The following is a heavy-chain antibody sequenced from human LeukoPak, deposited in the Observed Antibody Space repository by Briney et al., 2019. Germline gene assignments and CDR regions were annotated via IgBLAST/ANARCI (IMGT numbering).Heavy chain of an antibody. J-gene: IGHJ6*02. V-gene: IGHV3-23*01. CDR1: GFTFSSYA. Sequence: GGSLRLSCAASGFTFSSYAMSWVRQAPGKGLEWVSAISGSGGSTYYADSVKGRFTISRDNSKNTLYLQMNSLRAEDTAVYYCAGEDILLWFGSPMDVWGQGTTVTVSS. CDR3: AGEDILLWFGSPMDV. D-gene: IGHD3-10*01. CDR2: ISGSGGST.